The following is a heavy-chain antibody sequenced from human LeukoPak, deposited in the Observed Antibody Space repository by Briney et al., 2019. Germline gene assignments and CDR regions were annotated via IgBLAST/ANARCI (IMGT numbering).Heavy chain of an antibody. CDR2: IKSKTDGGTT. J-gene: IGHJ4*02. Sequence: GGSLRPSCAASGFTFTYAWISWVRQTPGKGLEWVGRIKSKTDGGTTDYAAPVKGRFTISRDDSKNTLYLQMNSLKTEDTAVYYCATYRSGWTWGQGTLVTVSS. CDR1: GFTFTYAW. V-gene: IGHV3-15*01. D-gene: IGHD6-19*01. CDR3: ATYRSGWT.